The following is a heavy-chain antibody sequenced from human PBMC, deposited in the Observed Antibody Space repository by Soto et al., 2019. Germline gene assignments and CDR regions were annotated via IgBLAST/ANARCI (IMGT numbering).Heavy chain of an antibody. CDR3: AKDTYYHDSSGYYVFDY. D-gene: IGHD3-22*01. CDR2: ISYDGSNK. Sequence: QVQLVESGGGVVQPGRSLRLSCAASGLTFSSYGMHWVRRAPGKGLEWVAHISYDGSNKHYADSVQGRFTISRDTSKSTLFLQMDGLRPEETAMYYCAKDTYYHDSSGYYVFDYWGQGTLVTVSS. CDR1: GLTFSSYG. J-gene: IGHJ4*02. V-gene: IGHV3-30*18.